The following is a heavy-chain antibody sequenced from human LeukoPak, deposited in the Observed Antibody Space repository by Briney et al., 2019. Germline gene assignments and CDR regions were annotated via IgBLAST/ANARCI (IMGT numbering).Heavy chain of an antibody. V-gene: IGHV4-30-4*01. D-gene: IGHD2-15*01. CDR1: GGSISSGDYY. CDR3: ARVWVVVVAAIQL. Sequence: PSETLSLTCTVSGGSISSGDYYWSWIRQPPGKGLEWIGYIYYSGSTYYNPSLKSRVTISVDTSKNQFSLKLSSVTAADTAVYYCARVWVVVVAAIQLWSPGTLVTVSS. J-gene: IGHJ4*02. CDR2: IYYSGST.